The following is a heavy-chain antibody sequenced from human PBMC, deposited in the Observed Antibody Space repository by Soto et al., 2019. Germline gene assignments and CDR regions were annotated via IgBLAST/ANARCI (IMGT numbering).Heavy chain of an antibody. CDR2: ISGSGGST. Sequence: PGGSLRLSCAASGFTFSSYAMSWVRQAPGKGLEWVSAISGSGGSTYYADSVKGRFTISRDNSKNTLYLQMNSLRAEDTAVYYCATDTTGTTGLFDYWGQGTLVTVSS. D-gene: IGHD1-1*01. CDR3: ATDTTGTTGLFDY. V-gene: IGHV3-23*01. J-gene: IGHJ4*02. CDR1: GFTFSSYA.